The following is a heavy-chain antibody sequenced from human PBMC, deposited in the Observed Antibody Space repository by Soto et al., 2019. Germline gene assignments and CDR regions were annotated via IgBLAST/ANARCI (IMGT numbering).Heavy chain of an antibody. D-gene: IGHD3-10*01. CDR3: ARMGWFGELSASMDV. CDR1: GGSFSCYY. CDR2: INHSGST. Sequence: PSETLSLTCAVYGGSFSCYYWIWIRQPPGKGLEWIGEINHSGSTNYNPSLKSRVTISVDTSKNQFSLKLSSVTAADTAVYYCARMGWFGELSASMDVWGQGTTVTVSS. V-gene: IGHV4-34*01. J-gene: IGHJ6*02.